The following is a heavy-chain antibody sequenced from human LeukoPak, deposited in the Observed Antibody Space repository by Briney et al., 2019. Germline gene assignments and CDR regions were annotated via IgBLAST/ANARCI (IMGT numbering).Heavy chain of an antibody. CDR1: GYTFTGYY. D-gene: IGHD3-22*01. V-gene: IGHV1-2*02. CDR3: ARDGVGYYDSSGYSYFQH. J-gene: IGHJ1*01. Sequence: VASVKVSCKASGYTFTGYYMHWVRQAPGQGLEWMGWINPNSGGTNYAQKFQGRVTMTRDTSISTAYMELSRLRSDDTAVYYCARDGVGYYDSSGYSYFQHGGQVTLVTVSS. CDR2: INPNSGGT.